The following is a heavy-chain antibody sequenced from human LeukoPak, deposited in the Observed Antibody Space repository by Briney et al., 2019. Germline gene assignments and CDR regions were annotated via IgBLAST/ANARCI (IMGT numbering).Heavy chain of an antibody. D-gene: IGHD3-9*01. CDR1: GGSISSGDYY. Sequence: PSETLSLTCTVSGGSISSGDYYWSWIRQPPGKGLEWIGYIYYSGSTYYNPSLKSRVTISVDTSKNQFSLKLSSVTAADTAVYYCARDRQYDILTGYYMGAFDIWGQGTMVTVSS. CDR2: IYYSGST. CDR3: ARDRQYDILTGYYMGAFDI. J-gene: IGHJ3*02. V-gene: IGHV4-30-4*01.